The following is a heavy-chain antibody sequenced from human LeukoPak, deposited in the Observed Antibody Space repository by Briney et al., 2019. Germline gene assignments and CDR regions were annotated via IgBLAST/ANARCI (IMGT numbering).Heavy chain of an antibody. CDR3: ARHIGYSNSAFDP. J-gene: IGHJ5*02. D-gene: IGHD6-13*01. Sequence: PSETLSLTCTVSGGSISSSNSYWCWVRQPPGKRLEWIGSLYYSASTYYNPSLKTRVTISVDTSKNEFSLKVNSVSAADTAVYYCARHIGYSNSAFDPWGQGTLVTVSS. CDR2: LYYSAST. V-gene: IGHV4-39*01. CDR1: GGSISSSNSY.